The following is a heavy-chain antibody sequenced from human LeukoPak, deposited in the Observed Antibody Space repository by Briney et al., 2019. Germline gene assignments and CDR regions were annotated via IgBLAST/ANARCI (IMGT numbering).Heavy chain of an antibody. CDR1: GFTFSSYG. Sequence: GGSLRLSCAASGFTFSSYGMHWVRQAPGKGLEWVAVIWYDGSNEYYADSVKGRFTISRDNSKNTLYLQMNSLRAEDTAVYYCARGITGTTGYFDLWGRGTLVTVSS. J-gene: IGHJ2*01. CDR3: ARGITGTTGYFDL. D-gene: IGHD1-14*01. CDR2: IWYDGSNE. V-gene: IGHV3-33*01.